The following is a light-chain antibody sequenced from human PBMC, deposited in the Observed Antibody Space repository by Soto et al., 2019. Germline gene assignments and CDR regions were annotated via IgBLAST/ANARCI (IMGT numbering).Light chain of an antibody. CDR1: SSDVGAYDY. V-gene: IGLV2-8*01. J-gene: IGLJ2*01. Sequence: QSALTQPPSASGSPGQSVTISCTGTSSDVGAYDYVSWYQQHPGKAPKLMIYEINKRPSGVPDRFSGSILGNRAALTITGAQADDESDYYCVLYMRSGISVFGGGTKLTVL. CDR3: VLYMRSGISV. CDR2: EIN.